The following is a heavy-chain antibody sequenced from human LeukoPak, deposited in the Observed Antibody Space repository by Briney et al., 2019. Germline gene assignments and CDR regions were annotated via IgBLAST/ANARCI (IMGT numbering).Heavy chain of an antibody. CDR3: TKRGWTHGDFDY. D-gene: IGHD5-12*01. J-gene: IGHJ4*02. CDR2: ISGNGDYT. Sequence: PGGSLRLSCAASGFTFSTYGMTWVRQAPGRGLEWISAISGNGDYTYYTDSVTGRFTISRDNSKGTLYLQMNSLGVEDTAVYFCTKRGWTHGDFDYWGQGTLVTVSS. CDR1: GFTFSTYG. V-gene: IGHV3-23*01.